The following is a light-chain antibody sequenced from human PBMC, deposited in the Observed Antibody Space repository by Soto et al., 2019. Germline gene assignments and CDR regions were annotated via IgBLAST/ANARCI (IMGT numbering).Light chain of an antibody. J-gene: IGKJ1*01. Sequence: EIVMTQSPATLSVSPGERATLSCRASQSVSSNLAWYQQKPGQAPRLLIYGASTRATGIPARFSGSGSGTEFTLTSSSLQSEDVAIYYCQHYNNWPPWTFGQGTKVEIK. CDR2: GAS. CDR1: QSVSSN. V-gene: IGKV3-15*01. CDR3: QHYNNWPPWT.